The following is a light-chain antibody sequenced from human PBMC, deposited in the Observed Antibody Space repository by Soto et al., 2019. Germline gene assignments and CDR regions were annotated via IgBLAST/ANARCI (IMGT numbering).Light chain of an antibody. CDR2: DAS. J-gene: IGKJ1*01. CDR1: QSVSSY. Sequence: EIVLTQSPAILSMSPGERATLSCRASQSVSSYFAWYQQKPGQAPRLLIYDASNRATGVPARFSGRGFGTAFSLAFRGLGLEAFQVYYCQKGRSGPVTSGQGTKVDIK. V-gene: IGKV3-11*01. CDR3: QKGRSGPVT.